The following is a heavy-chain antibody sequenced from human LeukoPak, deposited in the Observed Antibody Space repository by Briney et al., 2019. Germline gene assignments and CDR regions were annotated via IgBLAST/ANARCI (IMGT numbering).Heavy chain of an antibody. D-gene: IGHD3-10*01. Sequence: SETLSLSCTVSGGAISSYYWSWIRQPPGKGLEWIAYIYYSGSTKYNPSLKSRVTMSVGTSKNQFSLKVHSATAADTAVYYCARALGPYGSGSSYYFDYWGQGTLLTVSS. V-gene: IGHV4-59*01. CDR2: IYYSGST. J-gene: IGHJ4*02. CDR3: ARALGPYGSGSSYYFDY. CDR1: GGAISSYY.